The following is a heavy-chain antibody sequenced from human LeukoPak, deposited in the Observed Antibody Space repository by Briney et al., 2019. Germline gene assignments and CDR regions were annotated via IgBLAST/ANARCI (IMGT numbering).Heavy chain of an antibody. D-gene: IGHD3-22*01. Sequence: GRSLRLSCAASGFTFSSYAMHWVRQAPGKGLEWVAVISYDGSNKYYADSVKGRFTISRDNSKNTLYLQMNSLRAEDTAVYYCVKALVIYYYDSSGSQSDYWGQGTLVTVSS. CDR3: VKALVIYYYDSSGSQSDY. J-gene: IGHJ4*02. CDR1: GFTFSSYA. CDR2: ISYDGSNK. V-gene: IGHV3-30*07.